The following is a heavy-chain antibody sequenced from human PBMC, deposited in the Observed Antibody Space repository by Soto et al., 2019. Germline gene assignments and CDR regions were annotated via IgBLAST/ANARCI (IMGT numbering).Heavy chain of an antibody. D-gene: IGHD3-10*01. CDR2: ISYDGSNK. V-gene: IGHV3-30*18. J-gene: IGHJ4*02. CDR3: AKGLGQETGIDY. CDR1: GFTFSSYG. Sequence: QVQLVESGGGVVQPGRSLRLSCAASGFTFSSYGMHWVRQAPGKGLEWVAVISYDGSNKYYADSVKGRFTISRDNSKNPLYLQMNSLRAEDTAVYYCAKGLGQETGIDYWGQGTLVTVSS.